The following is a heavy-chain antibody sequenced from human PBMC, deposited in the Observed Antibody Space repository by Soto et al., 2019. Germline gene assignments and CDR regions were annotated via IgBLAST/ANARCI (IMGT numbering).Heavy chain of an antibody. Sequence: GGSLRRSCAASGFTFSSYAMSWVRQAPGRGLEWVSAISGSGGSTYYADSVKGRFTISRDNSKNTLYLQMNSLRAEDTAVYYCAKVSPYRGLYYYYMDVWGKGTTVTVSS. CDR2: ISGSGGST. D-gene: IGHD5-12*01. CDR1: GFTFSSYA. V-gene: IGHV3-23*01. J-gene: IGHJ6*03. CDR3: AKVSPYRGLYYYYMDV.